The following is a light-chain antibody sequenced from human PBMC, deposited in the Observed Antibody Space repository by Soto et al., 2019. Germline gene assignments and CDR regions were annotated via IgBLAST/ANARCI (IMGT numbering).Light chain of an antibody. CDR2: DAS. V-gene: IGKV3-11*01. J-gene: IGKJ4*01. CDR1: QSVSSY. CDR3: QQRSNWPLT. Sequence: EIVLTQSPATLSLSPGERATLSCRASQSVSSYLAWYQQKPGPAPRLLIYDASNRATGIPARFSGSGSGTDFTLTISGLEPEDFAVYYCQQRSNWPLTFGGGTKVEIK.